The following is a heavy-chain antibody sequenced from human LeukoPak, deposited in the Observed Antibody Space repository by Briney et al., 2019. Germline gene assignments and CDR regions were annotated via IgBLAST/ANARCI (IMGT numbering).Heavy chain of an antibody. CDR2: IRYDGSNK. Sequence: GGSLKLSCAASGFTFNNYGMHWVRQAPGKGLEWVAFIRYDGSNKYYADSVKGRFTISRDNSKNTLYLQMNSLRAEDTAVYYCAKDGAQIIAARLDYWGQGTLVTVSS. J-gene: IGHJ4*02. V-gene: IGHV3-30*02. CDR3: AKDGAQIIAARLDY. CDR1: GFTFNNYG. D-gene: IGHD6-6*01.